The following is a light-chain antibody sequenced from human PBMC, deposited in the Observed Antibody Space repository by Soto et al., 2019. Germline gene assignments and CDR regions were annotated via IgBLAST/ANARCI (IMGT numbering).Light chain of an antibody. CDR1: ESLVHGDGNTY. V-gene: IGKV2-24*01. J-gene: IGKJ1*01. CDR3: LQATKFPWT. CDR2: RIS. Sequence: DIVMTQTPLSAPVTLGQPASISCRSSESLVHGDGNTYLYWLQQRPGQPPRLLISRISSRFSGVPDRFSGSGAGTEFTLKISRVETEDVGVYYCLQATKFPWTFGEGTKVAIK.